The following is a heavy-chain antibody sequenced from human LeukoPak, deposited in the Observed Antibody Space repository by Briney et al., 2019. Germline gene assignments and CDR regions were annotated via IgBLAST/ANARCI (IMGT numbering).Heavy chain of an antibody. Sequence: SETLSLTCTVSGGSISSGDYYWSWIRQPPGKGLEWIGYIYYSESTYYNPSLKSRVTISVDTSKNQFSLKLSSVTAADTAVYYCASNYGDYGLAGIKLDYWGQGTLVTVSS. V-gene: IGHV4-30-4*08. CDR2: IYYSEST. CDR3: ASNYGDYGLAGIKLDY. J-gene: IGHJ4*02. CDR1: GGSISSGDYY. D-gene: IGHD4-17*01.